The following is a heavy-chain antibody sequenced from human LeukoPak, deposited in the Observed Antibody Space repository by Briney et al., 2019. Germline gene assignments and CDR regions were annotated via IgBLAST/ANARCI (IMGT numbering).Heavy chain of an antibody. CDR1: GFTFSSYA. V-gene: IGHV3-7*01. CDR2: IKQDGSEK. Sequence: PGGSLRLSCAASGFTFSSYAMSWVRQAPGKGLEWVANIKQDGSEKYYVASVKGRFTISRDNAKNSLYLQMNSLRAEDTAVYYCAREARYSYGYDYWGQGTLVTVSS. CDR3: AREARYSYGYDY. J-gene: IGHJ4*02. D-gene: IGHD5-18*01.